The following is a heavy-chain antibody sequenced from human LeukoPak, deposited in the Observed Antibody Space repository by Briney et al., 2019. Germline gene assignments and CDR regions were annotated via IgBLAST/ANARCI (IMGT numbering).Heavy chain of an antibody. J-gene: IGHJ4*02. V-gene: IGHV1-18*04. Sequence: GASVKVSCKASGYTFTSYFMHWVRQAPGQGLEWMGWISAYNGNTNYAQKLQGRVTMTTDTSTSTAYMELRSLRSDDTAVYYCARHYVWGSHLAAEFDYWGQGTLVTVSS. CDR3: ARHYVWGSHLAAEFDY. CDR1: GYTFTSYF. D-gene: IGHD3-16*01. CDR2: ISAYNGNT.